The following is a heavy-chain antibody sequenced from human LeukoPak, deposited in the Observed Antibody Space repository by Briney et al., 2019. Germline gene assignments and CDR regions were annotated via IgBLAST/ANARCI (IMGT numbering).Heavy chain of an antibody. Sequence: PGGSLRLSCAASGCTVSSNYMSWVRQAPGKGLEWVSVIYSGGTTYYADSVKGRFTISRDDSRNTLYLQMNSLGAEDTAVYYCARMLISSGYYVDCWGQGTLVTVSS. CDR1: GCTVSSNY. J-gene: IGHJ4*02. CDR2: IYSGGTT. V-gene: IGHV3-53*01. CDR3: ARMLISSGYYVDC. D-gene: IGHD3-22*01.